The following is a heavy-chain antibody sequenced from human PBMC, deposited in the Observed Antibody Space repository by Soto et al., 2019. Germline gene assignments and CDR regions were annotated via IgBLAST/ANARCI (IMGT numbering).Heavy chain of an antibody. CDR1: GYSFPSYW. D-gene: IGHD3-22*01. V-gene: IGHV5-51*01. Sequence: GESLKISCEGSGYSFPSYWIAWVRQMPGKGLEWMAIIYPGDSDTRYSPSFQGRVTISADKSISTAYLQWSSLKASDTAMYYCAVLKSSGRENDALDIWGQGTMVTVSS. J-gene: IGHJ3*02. CDR2: IYPGDSDT. CDR3: AVLKSSGRENDALDI.